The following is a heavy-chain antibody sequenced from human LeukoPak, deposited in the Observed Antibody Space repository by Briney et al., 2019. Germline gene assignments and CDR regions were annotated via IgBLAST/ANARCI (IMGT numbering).Heavy chain of an antibody. J-gene: IGHJ4*02. D-gene: IGHD3-16*02. CDR3: ARAEVIPYYFDY. CDR2: IYYSGST. Sequence: SETLSLTCTVSGGSISSSSYYWGWIRQPPGKGLEWIGSIYYSGSTYYNPSLKSRVTISVDTSKNQFSLKLSSVTAADTAVYYCARAEVIPYYFDYWGQGTLVTVSS. CDR1: GGSISSSSYY. V-gene: IGHV4-39*07.